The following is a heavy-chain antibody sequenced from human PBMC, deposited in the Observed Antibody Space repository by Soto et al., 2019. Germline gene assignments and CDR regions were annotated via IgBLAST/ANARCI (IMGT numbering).Heavy chain of an antibody. Sequence: GGSLRLSCAASGVTLSSYAMHWVRQAPGKGLEWVAVISYDGSNKYYADSVKGRCTISRDNSKNTLYLQMNRLRAEDTAVYYCAITFYGDHPNLYDPSGQGSPVT. J-gene: IGHJ5*02. V-gene: IGHV3-30-3*01. CDR1: GVTLSSYA. CDR3: AITFYGDHPNLYDP. D-gene: IGHD4-17*01. CDR2: ISYDGSNK.